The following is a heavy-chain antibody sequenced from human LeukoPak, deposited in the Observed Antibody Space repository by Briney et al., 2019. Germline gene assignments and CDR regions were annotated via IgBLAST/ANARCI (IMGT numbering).Heavy chain of an antibody. V-gene: IGHV3-53*01. D-gene: IGHD3-10*01. Sequence: AGGSLRLSCTVSGFTVSSNSMSWVRQAPGKGLEWVSFIYSDNTHYSDSVKGRFTISRDNSKNTLYLQMNSLRAEDTAVYYCAPTMVRGYGSGYWGQGTLVTVSS. J-gene: IGHJ4*02. CDR3: APTMVRGYGSGY. CDR1: GFTVSSNS. CDR2: IYSDNT.